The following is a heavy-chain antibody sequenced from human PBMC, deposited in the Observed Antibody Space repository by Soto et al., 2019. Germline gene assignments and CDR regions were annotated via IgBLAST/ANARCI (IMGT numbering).Heavy chain of an antibody. J-gene: IGHJ4*02. CDR1: GYTFSDYG. V-gene: IGHV1-3*01. CDR3: TRSRRTGTEKKCYPDFDF. Sequence: QVHLVQSGAEVKTPGASVTISCKASGYTFSDYGIHWIRQAPGQRPAWLGWILCLNDSKEYSQKFQVRISLTRDTSASPSYISLSRLRSEDTAVYYCTRSRRTGTEKKCYPDFDFWGQGSLVSVAS. D-gene: IGHD6-13*01. CDR2: ILCLNDSK.